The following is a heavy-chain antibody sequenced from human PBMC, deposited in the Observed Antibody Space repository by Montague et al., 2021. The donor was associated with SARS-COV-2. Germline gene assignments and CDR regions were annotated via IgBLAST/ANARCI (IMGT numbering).Heavy chain of an antibody. J-gene: IGHJ4*02. D-gene: IGHD4-17*01. CDR1: GDSVSSSDHY. V-gene: IGHV4-39*01. CDR2: VYYSGYT. CDR3: ARRRLREDYFDV. Sequence: SETLSLTCAVSGDSVSSSDHYWGWIRQPPGKGLEWLGIVYYSGYTYYNPSVKGRVTISIDASKNQFSLKLNSLTATDTAVYHCARRRLREDYFDVWGQGTLVTVSS.